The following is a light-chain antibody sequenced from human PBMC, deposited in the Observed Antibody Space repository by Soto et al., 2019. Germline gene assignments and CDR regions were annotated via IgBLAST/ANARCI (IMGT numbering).Light chain of an antibody. CDR1: SSDVGGYNY. Sequence: QSALTQPTSESGSPGQSITISCTGTSSDVGGYNYVSWYQQHPGKAPKLMIYEVSKRPSAVPDRFSGTKSGNTASLTVSGLQAEEEADYYCSSYAGSNNLVVFGGGTKLT. V-gene: IGLV2-8*01. CDR2: EVS. J-gene: IGLJ2*01. CDR3: SSYAGSNNLVV.